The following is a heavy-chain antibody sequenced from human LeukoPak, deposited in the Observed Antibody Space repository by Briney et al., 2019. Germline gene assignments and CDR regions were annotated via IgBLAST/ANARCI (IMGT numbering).Heavy chain of an antibody. Sequence: ASVKVSCKASGYTFTGYFMHWVRQAPGQGLEWMGWMNPNSGNTGYAQKFQGRVTMTRNTSISTAYMELSSLRSEDTAVYYCARGTRTYYYGSGSYYPDYWGQGTLVTVSS. J-gene: IGHJ4*02. CDR3: ARGTRTYYYGSGSYYPDY. V-gene: IGHV1-8*02. D-gene: IGHD3-10*01. CDR1: GYTFTGYF. CDR2: MNPNSGNT.